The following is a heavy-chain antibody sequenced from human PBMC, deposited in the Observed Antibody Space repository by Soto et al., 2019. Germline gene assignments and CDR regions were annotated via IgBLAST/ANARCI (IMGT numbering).Heavy chain of an antibody. CDR2: VRSKAYGATT. D-gene: IGHD4-17*01. CDR1: GFSFVDYT. Sequence: AGGTVRLSCKASGFSFVDYTMSWFRQAPGGGLEWVSFVRSKAYGATTEYAASVVGRFSISRDDSKSIAYLQMDNLKTEDTGVYYCARDLASYDRGDLYGMDDWGQGTTVTVSS. CDR3: ARDLASYDRGDLYGMDD. J-gene: IGHJ6*02. V-gene: IGHV3-49*03.